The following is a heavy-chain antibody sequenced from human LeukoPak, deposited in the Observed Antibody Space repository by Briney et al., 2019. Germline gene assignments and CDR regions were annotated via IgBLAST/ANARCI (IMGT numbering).Heavy chain of an antibody. CDR2: IWYDGSNK. D-gene: IGHD3-22*01. CDR3: ARRARDGSGTGGNWFDP. J-gene: IGHJ5*02. Sequence: PGGSLRLSCAASGFTFSSYGMHWVRQAPGKGLEWVAVIWYDGSNKYYADSVKGRFTISRDNSKNTLYLQMNSLRAEDTAVYYCARRARDGSGTGGNWFDPWGQGTLVTVSS. CDR1: GFTFSSYG. V-gene: IGHV3-33*01.